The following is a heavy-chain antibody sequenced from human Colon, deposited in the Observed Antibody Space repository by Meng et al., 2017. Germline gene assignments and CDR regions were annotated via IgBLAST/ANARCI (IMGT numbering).Heavy chain of an antibody. CDR3: ARGYLVVVPPAPPATY. CDR2: INPNSGGT. D-gene: IGHD2-2*01. J-gene: IGHJ4*02. Sequence: ASVKVSCKASGYTFTDYYIHWVRQAPGQGLEWMGRINPNSGGTNYAQKFQGRVTMTRDTSISTAYMELSRLRSDDTAVYYCARGYLVVVPPAPPATYWGQGTLVTVSS. V-gene: IGHV1-2*06. CDR1: GYTFTDYY.